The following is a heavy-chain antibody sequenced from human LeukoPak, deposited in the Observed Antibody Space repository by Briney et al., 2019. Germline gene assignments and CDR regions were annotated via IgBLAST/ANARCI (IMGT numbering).Heavy chain of an antibody. CDR3: ARLYYYDSSGYHHDAFDI. Sequence: GESLKISCKGSGYSFTSYWIGWVRQMPGKGLEWMGIIYPGDSDTRYSPSFQGQVTISADKSISTAYLQWSSLEASDTAMYYCARLYYYDSSGYHHDAFDIWGQGTMVTVSS. CDR2: IYPGDSDT. V-gene: IGHV5-51*01. D-gene: IGHD3-22*01. CDR1: GYSFTSYW. J-gene: IGHJ3*02.